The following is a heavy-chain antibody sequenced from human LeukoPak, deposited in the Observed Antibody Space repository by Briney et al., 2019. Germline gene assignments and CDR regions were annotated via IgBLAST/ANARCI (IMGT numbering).Heavy chain of an antibody. V-gene: IGHV4-59*01. CDR3: ARGNIVVVVAATDAFDI. CDR2: IYYSVST. Sequence: SETLSLTCTVSGGSISSYYWSWIRQPPGKGLEWIGYIYYSVSTNYNPSLKSRATISVDTSKNQFSLKLSSVTAADTAVYYCARGNIVVVVAATDAFDIWGQGTMVTVSS. CDR1: GGSISSYY. J-gene: IGHJ3*02. D-gene: IGHD2-15*01.